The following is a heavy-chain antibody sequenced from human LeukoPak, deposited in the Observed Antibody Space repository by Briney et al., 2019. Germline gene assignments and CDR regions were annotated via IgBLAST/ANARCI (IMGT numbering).Heavy chain of an antibody. Sequence: ASVKVSCKASGYTFTGYYMHWVRQAPGQGLEWMGRINPNSGGTNYAQKFQGRVTMTRDTSISTAYTELSRLRSDDTAVYYCARAQGYYDFWSGDSDYWGQGTLVTVSS. D-gene: IGHD3-3*01. J-gene: IGHJ4*02. V-gene: IGHV1-2*06. CDR3: ARAQGYYDFWSGDSDY. CDR2: INPNSGGT. CDR1: GYTFTGYY.